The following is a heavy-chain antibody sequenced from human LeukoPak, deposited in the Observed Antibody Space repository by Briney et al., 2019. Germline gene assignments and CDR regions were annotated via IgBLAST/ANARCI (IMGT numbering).Heavy chain of an antibody. Sequence: GGSLRLSCAASGFTFSSYSMNWVRQAPGKGLEWVSSISSSSSYIYYAGSVKGRFTISRDNAKNSLYLQMNSLRAEDTAVYYCARDRVTMVRGVIIPNDYWGQGTLVTVSS. CDR3: ARDRVTMVRGVIIPNDY. D-gene: IGHD3-10*01. J-gene: IGHJ4*02. CDR2: ISSSSSYI. CDR1: GFTFSSYS. V-gene: IGHV3-21*01.